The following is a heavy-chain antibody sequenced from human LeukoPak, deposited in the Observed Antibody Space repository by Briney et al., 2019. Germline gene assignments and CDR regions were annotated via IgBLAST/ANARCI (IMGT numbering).Heavy chain of an antibody. D-gene: IGHD3-9*01. J-gene: IGHJ4*02. Sequence: GASVKVSCKASGYTFTGYYMHWVRQAPGQGLEWMGIINPSGGRTSYAEKFQGRVTMTGDTSTSTVFMELSSLRSEDTAVYYCAKTLRYFDWFDYWGQGTLVTVSS. CDR1: GYTFTGYY. CDR3: AKTLRYFDWFDY. CDR2: INPSGGRT. V-gene: IGHV1-46*01.